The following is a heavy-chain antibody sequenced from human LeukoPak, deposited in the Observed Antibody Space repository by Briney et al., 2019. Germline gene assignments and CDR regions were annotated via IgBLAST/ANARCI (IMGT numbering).Heavy chain of an antibody. J-gene: IGHJ4*02. D-gene: IGHD1-20*01. CDR2: TYYRSKWYN. CDR1: GDSDSSNSVT. V-gene: IGHV6-1*01. Sequence: SQTLSHTCAISGDSDSSNSVTWNWIRQSPSRGLEWLGRTYYRSKWYNDYAVSVKSRITINPDTSKNQFSLQLNSVTPEDTAVYYCAREDTYHWAVLGHWGQGTLVTVSS. CDR3: AREDTYHWAVLGH.